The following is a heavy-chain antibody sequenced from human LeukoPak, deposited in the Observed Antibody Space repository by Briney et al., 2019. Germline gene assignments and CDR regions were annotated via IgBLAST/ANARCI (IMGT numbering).Heavy chain of an antibody. CDR3: AMLYQLPGADY. D-gene: IGHD2-2*01. V-gene: IGHV1-8*01. CDR2: MNPNSGNT. J-gene: IGHJ4*02. CDR1: GYSFTDYI. Sequence: ASVKVSCKTSGYSFTDYIIAWVRQAPGQGLEWLGWMNPNSGNTGYAQKFQGRVTITRNTSISTAYMELSSLRSEDTAVYYCAMLYQLPGADYWGQGTLVTVSS.